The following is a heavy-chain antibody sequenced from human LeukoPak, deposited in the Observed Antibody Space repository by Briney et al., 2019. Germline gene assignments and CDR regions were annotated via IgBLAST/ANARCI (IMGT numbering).Heavy chain of an antibody. CDR3: ARAGAIHYYDSSGYYSASDY. D-gene: IGHD3-22*01. CDR1: GFTFSSYA. Sequence: GGSLGLSCAASGFTFSSYAMHWVRQAPGKGLEYVSAISSNGGSTYYANSVKGRFTISRDNSKNTLYLQMGSLRAEDMAVYYCARAGAIHYYDSSGYYSASDYWGQGTLVTVSS. J-gene: IGHJ4*02. CDR2: ISSNGGST. V-gene: IGHV3-64*01.